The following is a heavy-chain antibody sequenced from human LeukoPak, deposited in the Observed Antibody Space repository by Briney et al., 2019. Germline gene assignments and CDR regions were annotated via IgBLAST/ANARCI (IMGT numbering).Heavy chain of an antibody. D-gene: IGHD5-12*01. Sequence: GGSLRLSCAASGFAFSSYWMSWVRQAPGKGLEWVANIRGDGSEIHYLGSVKGRFTISRDNAKNSLYLQMNSLKTEDTAVYYCTTELVAMFDYWGQGTLVTVSS. J-gene: IGHJ4*02. V-gene: IGHV3-7*03. CDR3: TTELVAMFDY. CDR2: IRGDGSEI. CDR1: GFAFSSYW.